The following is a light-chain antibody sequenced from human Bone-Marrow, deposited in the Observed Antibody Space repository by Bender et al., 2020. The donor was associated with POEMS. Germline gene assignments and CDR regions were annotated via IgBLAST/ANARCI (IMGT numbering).Light chain of an antibody. Sequence: QSALTQPASVSGSPGQSITISCTGTSSRVSWYQQHPGKAPKLMIYDVSKRPSGVPDRFSGSKSGNTASLTISGLQAEDEADYYCCSYAGSYTYVFGTGTKVTVL. V-gene: IGLV2-11*01. CDR3: CSYAGSYTYV. CDR1: SSR. J-gene: IGLJ1*01. CDR2: DVS.